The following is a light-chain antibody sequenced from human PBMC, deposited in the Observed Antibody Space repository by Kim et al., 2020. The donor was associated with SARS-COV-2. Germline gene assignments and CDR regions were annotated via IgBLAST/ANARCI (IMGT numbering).Light chain of an antibody. CDR2: GKN. CDR1: SLRSYY. Sequence: AVGKTVRITCKGDSLRSYYASWYQQKPGQATVLVIYGKNNRPSGIPDRFSGSSSGNTASLTITGAQAEDEADYYCNSRDSSGNHWVFGGGTQLTVL. V-gene: IGLV3-19*01. J-gene: IGLJ3*02. CDR3: NSRDSSGNHWV.